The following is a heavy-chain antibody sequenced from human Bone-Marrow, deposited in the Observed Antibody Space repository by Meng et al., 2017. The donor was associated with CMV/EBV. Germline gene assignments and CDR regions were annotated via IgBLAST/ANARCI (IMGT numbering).Heavy chain of an antibody. CDR2: IYYSGST. CDR1: GLTFSGSY. Sequence: GSLRLSCAASGLTFSGSYMTWIRQPPGKGLEWIGSIYYSGSTYYNPSLKSRVTISVDTSKNQFSLKLSSVTAADTAVYYCARSYYDFWSGYYNPPFDYWGQGPLVTVYS. CDR3: ARSYYDFWSGYYNPPFDY. J-gene: IGHJ4*02. V-gene: IGHV4-38-2*01. D-gene: IGHD3-3*01.